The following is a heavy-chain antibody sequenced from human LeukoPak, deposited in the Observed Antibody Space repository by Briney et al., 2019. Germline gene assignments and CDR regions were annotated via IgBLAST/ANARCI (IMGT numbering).Heavy chain of an antibody. D-gene: IGHD6-19*01. J-gene: IGHJ4*02. CDR2: ISYDGSNK. Sequence: GGSLRLSCAASGFTFSSYAMHWVRQAPGKGLEWVAVISYDGSNKYYADSVKGRFTISRDNSKNTLYLQMNSLRAEDTAVYYCASGPGIAVAGYFDYWGQGTLVTVSS. CDR1: GFTFSSYA. V-gene: IGHV3-30-3*01. CDR3: ASGPGIAVAGYFDY.